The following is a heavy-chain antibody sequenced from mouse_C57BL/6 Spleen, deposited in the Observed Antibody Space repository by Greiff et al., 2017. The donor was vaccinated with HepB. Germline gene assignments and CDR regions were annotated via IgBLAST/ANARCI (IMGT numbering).Heavy chain of an antibody. CDR3: AREEDYYGSTLDAMDY. D-gene: IGHD1-1*01. CDR1: GYSITSGYY. J-gene: IGHJ4*01. Sequence: EVQLVESGPGLVKPSQSLSLTCSVTGYSITSGYYWNWIRQFPGNKLEWMGYISYDGSNNYNPSLKNRISITRDTSKNQFFLKLNSVTTEATATYYCAREEDYYGSTLDAMDYWGQGTSVTVSS. CDR2: ISYDGSN. V-gene: IGHV3-6*01.